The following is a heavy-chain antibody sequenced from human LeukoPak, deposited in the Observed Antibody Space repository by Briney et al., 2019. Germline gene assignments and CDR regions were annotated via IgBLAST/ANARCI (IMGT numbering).Heavy chain of an antibody. CDR3: AKGGYCSSTSCSPFDY. V-gene: IGHV3-23*01. CDR2: ISGSGGST. Sequence: GGSLRLSCAASGFTFSSYAMSWVRQAPGKGLEWVSAISGSGGSTYYADSVKGRFTISRDNSKNTLYLQMNSLRAEDTAVYYCAKGGYCSSTSCSPFDYWGQGTLVTVSP. J-gene: IGHJ4*02. CDR1: GFTFSSYA. D-gene: IGHD2-2*01.